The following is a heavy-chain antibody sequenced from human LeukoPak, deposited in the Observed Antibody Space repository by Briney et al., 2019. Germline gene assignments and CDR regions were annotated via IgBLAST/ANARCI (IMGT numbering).Heavy chain of an antibody. CDR2: IYTSGST. V-gene: IGHV4-4*09. J-gene: IGHJ3*02. D-gene: IGHD3-22*01. CDR1: GGSISSYY. CDR3: ARSEGMIVVGDAFDI. Sequence: SETLSLTCTVSGGSISSYYWSWIRQPPGKGLEWIGYIYTSGSTNYNPSLKSRVTISVDTSKDQFSLKLSSVTAADTAVYYCARSEGMIVVGDAFDIWGQGTMVTVSS.